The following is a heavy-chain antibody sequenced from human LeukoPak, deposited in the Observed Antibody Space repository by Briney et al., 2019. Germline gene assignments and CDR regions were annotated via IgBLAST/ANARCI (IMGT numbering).Heavy chain of an antibody. Sequence: PGGSLRLSCAASGFTFSSYGMHWVRQAPGKGLEWVAVISYDGSNKYCADSVKGRFTISRDNSKNTLYLQMNSLRAEDTAVYYCASLRYSGYDLLRPLDYWGQGTLVTVSS. CDR1: GFTFSSYG. CDR3: ASLRYSGYDLLRPLDY. J-gene: IGHJ4*02. CDR2: ISYDGSNK. V-gene: IGHV3-30*03. D-gene: IGHD5-12*01.